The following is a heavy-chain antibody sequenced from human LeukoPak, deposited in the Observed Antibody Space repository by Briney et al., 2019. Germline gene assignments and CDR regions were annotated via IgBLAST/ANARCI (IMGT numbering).Heavy chain of an antibody. CDR2: ISAYNGNT. D-gene: IGHD7-27*01. CDR1: GYTFTAGYY. CDR3: ARIPVTNWGQYYFDY. Sequence: SVKVSCTASGYTFTAGYYIHWVRQAPGQGLEWMGWISAYNGNTNYAQKLQGRVTMTTDTSTSTAYMELRSLRSDDTAVYYCARIPVTNWGQYYFDYWGQGTLVTVSS. V-gene: IGHV1-18*04. J-gene: IGHJ4*02.